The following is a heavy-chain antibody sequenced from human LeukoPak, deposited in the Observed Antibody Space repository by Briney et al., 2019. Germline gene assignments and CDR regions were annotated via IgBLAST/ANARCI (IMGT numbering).Heavy chain of an antibody. V-gene: IGHV1-18*01. CDR1: GGTFNNYA. CDR3: ARDPGPIVVVPAAMPPGY. D-gene: IGHD2-2*01. J-gene: IGHJ4*02. CDR2: ISVYNGNT. Sequence: GSSVKVSCKTSGGTFNNYAISWVRQAPGQGLEWMGWISVYNGNTNYVQKLQGRVTMTTDTSTSTAYMELRSLRSDDTAVYYCARDPGPIVVVPAAMPPGYWGQGTLVTVSS.